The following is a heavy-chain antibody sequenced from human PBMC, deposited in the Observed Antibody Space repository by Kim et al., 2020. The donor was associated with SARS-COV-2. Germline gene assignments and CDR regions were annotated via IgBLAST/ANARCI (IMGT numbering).Heavy chain of an antibody. J-gene: IGHJ3*02. V-gene: IGHV4-59*01. D-gene: IGHD6-13*01. CDR1: GGSISSYY. CDR3: ARGVLGAAAGTSGGENAFDI. Sequence: SETLSLTCTVSGGSISSYYWSWIRQPPGKGLEWIGYIYYSGSTNYNPSLKSRVTISVDTSKNQFSLKLSSVTAADTAVYYCARGVLGAAAGTSGGENAFDIWGQGTMVTVSS. CDR2: IYYSGST.